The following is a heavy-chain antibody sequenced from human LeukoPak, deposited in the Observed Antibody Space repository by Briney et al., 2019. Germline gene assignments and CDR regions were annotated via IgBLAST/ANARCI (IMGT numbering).Heavy chain of an antibody. CDR2: IRYDESDK. CDR1: GFILSNSG. V-gene: IGHV3-30*02. CDR3: AKDNPVCDS. D-gene: IGHD2-21*01. Sequence: GGSLRLSCAASGFILSNSGMHWVREAPGKGLEGVAFIRYDESDKFYGDSVKGRFTISRDISKNTLFLHMNSLRVEDTAVYFCAKDNPVCDSWGQGTLVTVSS. J-gene: IGHJ5*02.